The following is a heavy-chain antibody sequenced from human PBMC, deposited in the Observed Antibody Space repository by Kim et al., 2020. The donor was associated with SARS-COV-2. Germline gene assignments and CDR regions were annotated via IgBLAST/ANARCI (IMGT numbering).Heavy chain of an antibody. CDR2: IGSKPYGGTS. J-gene: IGHJ3*01. D-gene: IGHD2-15*01. CDR3: ISDGVLVGLVLPFEV. CDR1: GFNFGDYG. V-gene: IGHV3-49*03. Sequence: GGSLRLSCTASGFNFGDYGVNWFRQAPGKGLEWVGFIGSKPYGGTSEYAASVKCRFTISRDDSKSIAYLHMSSLSTEDTAVCYLISDGVLVGLVLPFEV.